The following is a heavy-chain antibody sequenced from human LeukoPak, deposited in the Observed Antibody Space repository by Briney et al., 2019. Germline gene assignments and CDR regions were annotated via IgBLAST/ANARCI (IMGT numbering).Heavy chain of an antibody. V-gene: IGHV3-23*01. Sequence: GGPLRLSCAASGFTFSSYAMSWVRQAPGKGLEWVSDISGSGDSTYYADSVKGRFTISRDNSKNTLYLQMNSLRAEDTAVYYCAKDRSCTNGVCHGDFDYWGQGTLVTVSS. CDR2: ISGSGDST. D-gene: IGHD2-8*01. J-gene: IGHJ4*02. CDR3: AKDRSCTNGVCHGDFDY. CDR1: GFTFSSYA.